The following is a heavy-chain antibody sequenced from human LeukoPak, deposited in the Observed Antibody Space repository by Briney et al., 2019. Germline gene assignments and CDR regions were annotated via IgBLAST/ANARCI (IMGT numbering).Heavy chain of an antibody. CDR1: GFTFSNYS. Sequence: NPGGSLRLSCVGFGFTFSNYSMNWVRQAPGKGLEWVSSISISTSSIYYADSVKGRFTISRDNAKNSLYLQMNSLRAEDTAVYYCARGGRLAARYMDVWGKGTTVTVSS. CDR3: ARGGRLAARYMDV. CDR2: ISISTSSI. V-gene: IGHV3-21*01. J-gene: IGHJ6*03. D-gene: IGHD6-6*01.